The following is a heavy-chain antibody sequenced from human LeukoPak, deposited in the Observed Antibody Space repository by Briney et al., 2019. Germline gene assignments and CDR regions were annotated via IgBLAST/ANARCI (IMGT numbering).Heavy chain of an antibody. CDR2: ISYDGSNK. D-gene: IGHD1-26*01. J-gene: IGHJ3*02. CDR3: ARGQHSGSSDAFDI. V-gene: IGHV3-30-3*01. Sequence: TGGSLRLSCAASGFTFSSYAMHWVRQAPGKGLEWVAVISYDGSNKYYADSVKGRFTISRDNSKNTLYLQMNSLRAEDTAVYYCARGQHSGSSDAFDIWGQGTMVTVSS. CDR1: GFTFSSYA.